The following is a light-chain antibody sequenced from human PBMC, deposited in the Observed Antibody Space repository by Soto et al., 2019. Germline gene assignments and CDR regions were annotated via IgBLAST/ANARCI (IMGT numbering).Light chain of an antibody. CDR3: SSYTSSSTAVV. J-gene: IGLJ2*01. CDR1: SSDFGGYNY. Sequence: QSALTQPASVSGSPGQSITISCTGTSSDFGGYNYVSWYQQHPGKAPKLMIYDVSNRPSGVSNRFSGSKSGNTASLTISGLQAEDEADYYCSSYTSSSTAVVFGGGTKVTVL. CDR2: DVS. V-gene: IGLV2-14*01.